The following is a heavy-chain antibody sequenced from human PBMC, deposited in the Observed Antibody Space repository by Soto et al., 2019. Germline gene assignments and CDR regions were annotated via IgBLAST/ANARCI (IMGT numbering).Heavy chain of an antibody. CDR2: ISGSGGST. V-gene: IGHV3-23*01. J-gene: IGHJ6*03. Sequence: EVQLLESGGGLVQPGGSLRLSCAASGFTFSSYAMSWVRQAPGKGLEWVSAISGSGGSTYYADSVKGRFTISRDNSKNTLYLQMNSLRAEDTAVYYCASGYDNLPYYYSYMDVWGKGTTVTVSS. CDR3: ASGYDNLPYYYSYMDV. CDR1: GFTFSSYA. D-gene: IGHD5-12*01.